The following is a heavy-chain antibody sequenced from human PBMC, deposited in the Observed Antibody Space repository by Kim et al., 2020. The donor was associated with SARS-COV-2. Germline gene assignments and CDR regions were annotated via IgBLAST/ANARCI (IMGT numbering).Heavy chain of an antibody. V-gene: IGHV3-48*02. J-gene: IGHJ5*02. D-gene: IGHD3-16*02. CDR3: ARDDYVWGSYRYQGANGFDP. Sequence: RFTISRDNAKNSLYLQMNSLRDEDTAVYYCARDDYVWGSYRYQGANGFDPWGQGTLVTVSS.